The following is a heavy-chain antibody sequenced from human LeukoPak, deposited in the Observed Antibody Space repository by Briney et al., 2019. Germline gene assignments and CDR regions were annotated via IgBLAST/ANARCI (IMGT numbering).Heavy chain of an antibody. CDR2: ISSSSSYI. CDR3: ARSLGYYGSGSYYYFDY. D-gene: IGHD3-10*01. V-gene: IGHV3-21*01. J-gene: IGHJ4*02. CDR1: GFTFSSYS. Sequence: SGGSLRLSCAASGFTFSSYSMNWVRQAPGKGLEWVSSISSSSSYIYYADSVKGRFTISRDNAKNSLYLQMNSLRAEDTAVYYCARSLGYYGSGSYYYFDYWGQGTLVTVSS.